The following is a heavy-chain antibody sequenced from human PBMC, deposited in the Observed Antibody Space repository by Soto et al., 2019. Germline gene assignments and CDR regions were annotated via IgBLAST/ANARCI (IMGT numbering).Heavy chain of an antibody. Sequence: LRLSCAASGSTFSSYAMSWVRQAPGKGLEWVSAISGSGGSTCYADSVKGRFTISRDNSKNTLYLQMNSLRAEDTAVYYCAKVIKYYDILTGYYADYWGQGTLVTVSS. D-gene: IGHD3-9*01. J-gene: IGHJ4*02. CDR1: GSTFSSYA. V-gene: IGHV3-23*01. CDR2: ISGSGGST. CDR3: AKVIKYYDILTGYYADY.